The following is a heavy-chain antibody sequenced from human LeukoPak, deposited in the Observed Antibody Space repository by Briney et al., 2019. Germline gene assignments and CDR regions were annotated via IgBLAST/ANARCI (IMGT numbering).Heavy chain of an antibody. CDR2: ISAYNGNT. Sequence: ASVKVSCKASGYTFTSYGISWVRQAPGQGLEWMGWISAYNGNTDYAQKLQGRVTMTTDTSTSTAYMELRSLRSDDTAVYYCARDNSVRDEAWWFNPWGQGTLVTVSS. D-gene: IGHD5-24*01. CDR3: ARDNSVRDEAWWFNP. J-gene: IGHJ5*02. V-gene: IGHV1-18*01. CDR1: GYTFTSYG.